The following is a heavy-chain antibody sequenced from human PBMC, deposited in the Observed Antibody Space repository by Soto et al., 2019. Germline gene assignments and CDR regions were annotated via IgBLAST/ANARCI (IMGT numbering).Heavy chain of an antibody. Sequence: GGSLRLSCAASGFTFSSYAMHWVRQAPGKGLEWVAVISYDGSNKYYADSVKGRFTISRDNSKNTLYLQMNSLRAEDTAVYYCARGEGAAAYYYYYGMDVWGQGTTVTVSS. J-gene: IGHJ6*02. V-gene: IGHV3-30-3*01. CDR1: GFTFSSYA. CDR3: ARGEGAAAYYYYYGMDV. D-gene: IGHD6-13*01. CDR2: ISYDGSNK.